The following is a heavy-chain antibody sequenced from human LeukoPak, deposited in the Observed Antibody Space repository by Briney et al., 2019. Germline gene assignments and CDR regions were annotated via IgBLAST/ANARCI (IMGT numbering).Heavy chain of an antibody. V-gene: IGHV3-23*01. J-gene: IGHJ6*02. CDR2: ISGSGGST. CDR3: ERSTLAAKADGMDV. D-gene: IGHD2-2*01. CDR1: GFTFSSYA. Sequence: PGGSLRLSCAASGFTFSSYAMSWVRQAPGKGLEWVSAISGSGGSTYYADSVKGRFTISRDNSKNTLYPQMNSLRAEDTAVYYCERSTLAAKADGMDVWGQGTTVTVSS.